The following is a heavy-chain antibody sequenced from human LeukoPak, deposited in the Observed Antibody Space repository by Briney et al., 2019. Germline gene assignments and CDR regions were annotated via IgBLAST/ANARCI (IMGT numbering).Heavy chain of an antibody. CDR1: GYSLSDLS. CDR2: FDPQDDET. Sequence: ASVKVSCKVSGYSLSDLSIHWVRQAPGKGLEGMGGFDPQDDETIYAQKFQGRVTMTEDTSTDTAYMELTRLRSEDTAVYYCTTTEYSSGYRGLWGQGTLVTVSS. D-gene: IGHD5-18*01. CDR3: TTTEYSSGYRGL. V-gene: IGHV1-24*01. J-gene: IGHJ4*02.